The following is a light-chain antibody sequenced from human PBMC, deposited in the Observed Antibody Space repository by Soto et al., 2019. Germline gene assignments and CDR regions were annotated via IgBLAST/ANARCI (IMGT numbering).Light chain of an antibody. Sequence: ELVLTQSPATLALCPGARATLSCRASQSVSSNLAWYPQQPGQAPRLLIYDATNSATGIPARISGSGSGTGFILPIGSLEREYFAVSYCQQRSDWPGTCGPGTKVD. CDR1: QSVSSN. CDR2: DAT. V-gene: IGKV3-11*01. J-gene: IGKJ3*01. CDR3: QQRSDWPGT.